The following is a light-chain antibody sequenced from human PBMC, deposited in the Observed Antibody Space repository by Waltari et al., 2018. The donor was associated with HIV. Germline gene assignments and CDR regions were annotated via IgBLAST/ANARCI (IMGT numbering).Light chain of an antibody. CDR1: SSAVGHYNP. V-gene: IGLV2-23*01. J-gene: IGLJ2*01. CDR2: GGS. Sequence: QSALTQFASVSGSPGQSITISCTGTSSAVGHYNPVSWYQPHPGKAPKLIIYGGSQRPSAVSNRFSGANSGNTASLTISGLQAEDEADYYCCSYANSSTVFGGGTKVTVL. CDR3: CSYANSSTV.